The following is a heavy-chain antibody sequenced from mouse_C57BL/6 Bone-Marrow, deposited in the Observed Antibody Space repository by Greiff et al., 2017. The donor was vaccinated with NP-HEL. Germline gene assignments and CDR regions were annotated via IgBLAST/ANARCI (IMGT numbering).Heavy chain of an antibody. V-gene: IGHV1-50*01. Sequence: QVQLQQPGAELVKPGASVKLSCKASGYTFTSYWMQWVKQRPGQGLEWIGEIDPSDSYTNYNQKFKGKATLTVDTSSSTAYMQLSSLTSEDSAVYYCARGYQQLAYWGQGTLVTVSA. CDR1: GYTFTSYW. J-gene: IGHJ3*01. CDR3: ARGYQQLAY. D-gene: IGHD2-14*01. CDR2: IDPSDSYT.